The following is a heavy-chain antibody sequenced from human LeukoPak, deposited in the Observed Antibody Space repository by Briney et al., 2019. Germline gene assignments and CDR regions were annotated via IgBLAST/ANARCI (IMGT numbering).Heavy chain of an antibody. CDR2: ISWNSGSI. CDR1: GFTFDDYA. J-gene: IGHJ5*02. Sequence: SLRLSCAASGFTFDDYAMHWVRQAPGKGLEWVSGISWNSGSIGYADSVKGRFTISRDNAKNSLYLQMNSLRAEDTALYYCAKDMSSDYYDSSGYTAWGQGTLVTVSS. CDR3: AKDMSSDYYDSSGYTA. V-gene: IGHV3-9*01. D-gene: IGHD3-22*01.